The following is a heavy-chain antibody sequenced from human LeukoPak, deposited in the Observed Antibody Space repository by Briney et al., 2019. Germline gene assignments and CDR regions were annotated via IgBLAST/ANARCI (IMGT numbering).Heavy chain of an antibody. CDR2: ISGSGGST. CDR1: GFTFSSYA. CDR3: AKDLIEYYYDSSGGYYFDY. Sequence: GGSLRLSCAASGFTFSSYAMSWVRQAPGKGLEWVSAISGSGGSTYYADSVKGRFTISRDDSKNTLYLQMNSLRAEDTAVYYCAKDLIEYYYDSSGGYYFDYWGQGTLVTVSS. V-gene: IGHV3-23*01. D-gene: IGHD3-22*01. J-gene: IGHJ4*02.